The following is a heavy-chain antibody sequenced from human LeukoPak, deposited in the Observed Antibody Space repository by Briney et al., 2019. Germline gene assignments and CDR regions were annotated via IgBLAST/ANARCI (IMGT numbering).Heavy chain of an antibody. V-gene: IGHV3-13*01. J-gene: IGHJ6*03. CDR3: AKDGDTVSGTYYFDMDV. CDR2: IGTAGDT. D-gene: IGHD1-26*01. Sequence: GGSLRLSCAASGFTFSNYDMHWVRQATGKGLEWVSAIGTAGDTYYPGSVKGRFTSSRDNSRNTLYLQMNSLRAEDTALYYCAKDGDTVSGTYYFDMDVWGKGTTVTISS. CDR1: GFTFSNYD.